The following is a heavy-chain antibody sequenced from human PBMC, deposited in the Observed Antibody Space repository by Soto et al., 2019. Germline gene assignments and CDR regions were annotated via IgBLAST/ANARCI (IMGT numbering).Heavy chain of an antibody. D-gene: IGHD6-6*01. Sequence: PSETLSLTCTVSGGSVNSDFYYWRWIRQPPGKGLEWIGYIYYTGSTNYNPSLKSRVTISLDTSRNQFSLKLSSVTAADTAVFYCAREYSNSPEAFDYWGQGALVTVSS. J-gene: IGHJ4*02. CDR2: IYYTGST. CDR3: AREYSNSPEAFDY. V-gene: IGHV4-61*01. CDR1: GGSVNSDFYY.